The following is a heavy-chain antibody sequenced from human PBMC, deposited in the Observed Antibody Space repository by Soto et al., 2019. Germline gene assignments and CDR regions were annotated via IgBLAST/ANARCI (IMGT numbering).Heavy chain of an antibody. D-gene: IGHD4-17*01. CDR3: ARLLGGYDDYGGRLAP. CDR2: VSHSGRT. J-gene: IGHJ5*02. V-gene: IGHV4-59*01. CDR1: GGSISPYS. Sequence: QVHLVESGPGLVKPSETLSLTCTISGGSISPYSWTWIRQSTGKGLDWLGYVSHSGRTFYTPSLKSRLTVSLDTSRSLFSLRLKSVSAADTAVYYWARLLGGYDDYGGRLAPWGQGTLVTVSS.